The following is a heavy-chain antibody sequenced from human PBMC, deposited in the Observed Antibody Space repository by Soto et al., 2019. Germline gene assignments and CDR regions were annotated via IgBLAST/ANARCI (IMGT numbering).Heavy chain of an antibody. Sequence: PGGSLRLSCAASGFTFSSYAMSWVRQAPGKGLEWVSAISGSGGSTYYADSVKGRFTISRDNSKNTLYLQMNSLRAEDTAVYYCAKVPGIAAAGLRAGDYWGQGTLVTVSS. CDR1: GFTFSSYA. J-gene: IGHJ4*02. CDR3: AKVPGIAAAGLRAGDY. V-gene: IGHV3-23*01. CDR2: ISGSGGST. D-gene: IGHD6-13*01.